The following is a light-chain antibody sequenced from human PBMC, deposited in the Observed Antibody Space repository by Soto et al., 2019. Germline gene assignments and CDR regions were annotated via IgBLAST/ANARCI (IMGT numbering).Light chain of an antibody. J-gene: IGLJ2*01. Sequence: QSALTQPASVSGSPGQSITISCTGTSSDVGGYNYVSWYQQHPGKAPKLMIYEVSNRASGVSNRFPGSKSGNTASLTISGLQAEDEADYYGSSYTSSSTLVFGGGTKVTVL. CDR3: SSYTSSSTLV. CDR1: SSDVGGYNY. V-gene: IGLV2-14*01. CDR2: EVS.